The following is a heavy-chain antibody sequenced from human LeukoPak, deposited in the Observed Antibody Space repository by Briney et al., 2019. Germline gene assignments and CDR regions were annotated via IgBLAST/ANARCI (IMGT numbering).Heavy chain of an antibody. CDR3: ASELGYSYGHG. Sequence: GPLRLSCAASGFTFSSYAMSWVRQAPGKGLEWIGEINHSGSTNYNPSLKSRVTISVDTSKNQFSLKLSSVTAADTAVYYCASELGYSYGHGWGQGTLVTVSS. V-gene: IGHV4-34*01. CDR1: GFTFSSYA. D-gene: IGHD5-18*01. CDR2: INHSGST. J-gene: IGHJ4*02.